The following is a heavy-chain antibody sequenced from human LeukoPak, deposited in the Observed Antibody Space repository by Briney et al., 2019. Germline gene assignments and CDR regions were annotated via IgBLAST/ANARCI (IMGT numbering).Heavy chain of an antibody. CDR2: MNPNSGNT. CDR1: GYTFIDYY. Sequence: TSVKVSCKASGYTFIDYYIHWVRQAPGEGLEWMGWMNPNSGNTGYAQKFQGRVTMTRNTSISTAYMELSSLRSEDTAVYYCAREVYYDSSGYNYWGQGTLVTVSS. V-gene: IGHV1-8*02. J-gene: IGHJ4*02. CDR3: AREVYYDSSGYNY. D-gene: IGHD3-22*01.